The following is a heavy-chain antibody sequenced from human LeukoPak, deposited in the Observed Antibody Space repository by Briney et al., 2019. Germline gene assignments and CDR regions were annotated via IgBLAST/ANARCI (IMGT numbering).Heavy chain of an antibody. CDR2: IYYSGST. V-gene: IGHV4-39*07. J-gene: IGHJ4*02. D-gene: IGHD3-3*01. Sequence: SETLSLTCTVSGGSISSSSYYWGWIRQPPGKGLEWIGSIYYSGSTYYNPSLKSRVTISVDTSKNRFSLKLSSVTAADTAVYYCASNDFWSGYYTDYWGQGTLVTVSS. CDR3: ASNDFWSGYYTDY. CDR1: GGSISSSSYY.